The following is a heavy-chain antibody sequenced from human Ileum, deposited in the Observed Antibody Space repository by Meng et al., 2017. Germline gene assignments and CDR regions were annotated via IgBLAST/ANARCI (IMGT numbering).Heavy chain of an antibody. Sequence: GESLKISCAASGFTFSSYGMSWVRQASGKGLEGVSAISGSGGSSYYADSVKGRFTISRDNSKHTLYLQMNSLRAEDTAVYYCAKVKGFSYGRFDYWGQGTLVTVSS. J-gene: IGHJ4*02. CDR1: GFTFSSYG. CDR3: AKVKGFSYGRFDY. CDR2: ISGSGGSS. V-gene: IGHV3-23*01. D-gene: IGHD5-18*01.